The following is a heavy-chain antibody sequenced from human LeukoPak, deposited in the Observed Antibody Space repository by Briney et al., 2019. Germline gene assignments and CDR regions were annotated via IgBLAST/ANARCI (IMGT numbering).Heavy chain of an antibody. Sequence: GGSLRLSCAASGFTVSSNYMSWVRQAPGKGLEWVAVISYDGSNKYYADSVKGRFTISRDNSKNTLYLQMNSLRAEDTAVYYCAKAEIVGATDYWGQGTLVTVSS. V-gene: IGHV3-30*18. CDR1: GFTVSSNY. J-gene: IGHJ4*02. CDR3: AKAEIVGATDY. D-gene: IGHD1-26*01. CDR2: ISYDGSNK.